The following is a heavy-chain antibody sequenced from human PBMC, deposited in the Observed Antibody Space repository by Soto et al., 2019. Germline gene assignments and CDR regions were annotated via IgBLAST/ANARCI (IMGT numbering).Heavy chain of an antibody. J-gene: IGHJ6*02. CDR1: GGTFSSYA. CDR3: ARAYLASVAANDYYYYGMDV. V-gene: IGHV1-69*13. Sequence: SVKVSCKASGGTFSSYAISWVRQAPGQGLEWMGGIIPIFGTANYAQKFQGRVTITADESTSTAYMELSSLRSEDTAVYYCARAYLASVAANDYYYYGMDVWGQGTTVTVSS. D-gene: IGHD2-15*01. CDR2: IIPIFGTA.